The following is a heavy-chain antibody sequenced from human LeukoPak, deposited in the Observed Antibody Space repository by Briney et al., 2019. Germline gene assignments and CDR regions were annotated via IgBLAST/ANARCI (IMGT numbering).Heavy chain of an antibody. CDR1: GFTFSDYY. CDR2: IWHDGTNK. V-gene: IGHV3-33*08. Sequence: PGGSLRLSCAASGFTFSDYYMSWIRQAPGKGLEWVAVIWHDGTNKYYADSVKGRFTISRDNSKNTLYLQMNSLRAEDTAVYYCARDLYRWGSSWYPDDCGMDVWGQGTTVTVSS. J-gene: IGHJ6*02. CDR3: ARDLYRWGSSWYPDDCGMDV. D-gene: IGHD6-13*01.